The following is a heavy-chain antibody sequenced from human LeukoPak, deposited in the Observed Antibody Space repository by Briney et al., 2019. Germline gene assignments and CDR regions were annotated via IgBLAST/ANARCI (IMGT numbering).Heavy chain of an antibody. D-gene: IGHD3-22*01. J-gene: IGHJ4*02. V-gene: IGHV3-23*01. CDR2: IRGSGGST. CDR3: AKSSYHYDSSGYYLPPDF. CDR1: GFTFSSYA. Sequence: GGSLRLSCAASGFTFSSYAMSWVRQAPGMGLEWVSDIRGSGGSTHYADSVKGRFTIPRDNSKNTLYLQMNSLRAEDTAVYYCAKSSYHYDSSGYYLPPDFWGQGTLVTVSS.